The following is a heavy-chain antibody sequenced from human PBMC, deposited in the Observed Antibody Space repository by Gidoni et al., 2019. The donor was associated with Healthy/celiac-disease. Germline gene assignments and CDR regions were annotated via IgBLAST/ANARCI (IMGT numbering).Heavy chain of an antibody. V-gene: IGHV4-34*01. D-gene: IGHD6-13*01. CDR2: IKHSGST. Sequence: QVQLQQWGAGLLKPSETLSLTCAVYGGSFSGYYWSWIRQPPGKGLEWIGEIKHSGSTNYNPSLKSRVTISVDTSKNQFSLKLSSVTAADTAVYYCARGPQQLVGWFDPWGQGTLVTVSS. CDR1: GGSFSGYY. CDR3: ARGPQQLVGWFDP. J-gene: IGHJ5*02.